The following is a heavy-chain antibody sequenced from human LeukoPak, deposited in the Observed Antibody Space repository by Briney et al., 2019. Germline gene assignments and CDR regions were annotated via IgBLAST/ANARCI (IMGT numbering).Heavy chain of an antibody. V-gene: IGHV3-23*01. CDR1: GFTFSSYA. CDR3: AKDQGSVAAAVSWFDP. D-gene: IGHD6-13*01. Sequence: GGSLGLSCAASGFTFSSYAMSWVRQAPGKGLEWVSAISGSGGSTYYADSVKGRFTISRDNSKNTLYLQMNSLRAEDTAVYYCAKDQGSVAAAVSWFDPWGQGTLVTVSS. J-gene: IGHJ5*02. CDR2: ISGSGGST.